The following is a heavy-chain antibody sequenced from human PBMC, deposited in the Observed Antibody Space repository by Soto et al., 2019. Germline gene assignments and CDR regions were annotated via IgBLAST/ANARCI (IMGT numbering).Heavy chain of an antibody. CDR1: GFTLSSYD. J-gene: IGHJ6*02. V-gene: IGHV3-13*01. CDR2: IGTAGDT. Sequence: GGSLRLSCAASGFTLSSYDMHWVRQATGKGLEWVSAIGTAGDTYYPGSVKGRFTISRENAKNSLYLQMNSLRAEDTAVYYCARALRFLEWLRGKDYYYYGMDVWGQGTTVTVSS. D-gene: IGHD3-3*01. CDR3: ARALRFLEWLRGKDYYYYGMDV.